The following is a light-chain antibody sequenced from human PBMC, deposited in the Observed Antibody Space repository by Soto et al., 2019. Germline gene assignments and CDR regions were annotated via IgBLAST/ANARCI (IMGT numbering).Light chain of an antibody. CDR1: ESISNY. CDR2: AAS. CDR3: QQSYSTPRT. Sequence: DMQMTQSPSSLSASVGDRVTITCGASESISNYLNWYQQKPGKAPKLLMFAASSLQSGVPSRFSGGGSGTDFTLTISSLQPEDFATYYCQQSYSTPRTFGQGTKVEIK. V-gene: IGKV1-39*01. J-gene: IGKJ1*01.